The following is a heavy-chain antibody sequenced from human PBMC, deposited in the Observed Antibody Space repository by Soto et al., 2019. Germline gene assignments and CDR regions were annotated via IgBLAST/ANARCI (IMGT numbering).Heavy chain of an antibody. D-gene: IGHD2-21*02. CDR2: ISSSSGYI. CDR1: GFSFSTFS. V-gene: IGHV3-21*01. Sequence: GGSLRLSCEASGFSFSTFSMNWVRQAPGKGLEYVSVISSSSGYIYYADSVKGRFTVSRDNARKTLFLQMSGLREKDTAVYYCARHDRGDYYYDGAGVWGQGTTVTVSS. CDR3: ARHDRGDYYYDGAGV. J-gene: IGHJ6*02.